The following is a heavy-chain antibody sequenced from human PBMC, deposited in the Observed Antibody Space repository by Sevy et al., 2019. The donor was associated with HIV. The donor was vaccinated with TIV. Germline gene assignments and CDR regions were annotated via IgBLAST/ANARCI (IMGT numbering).Heavy chain of an antibody. D-gene: IGHD3-3*01. Sequence: GGSLRLSCAASGFTFSSYSMNWVRQAPGKGLEWVSYISSSSSTIYYADSVKGRFTIFRDNAKNSLYLQMNSLRDEDTAVYYCARGYADEWLLYRDFDYWGQGTLVTVSS. V-gene: IGHV3-48*02. CDR2: ISSSSSTI. CDR1: GFTFSSYS. J-gene: IGHJ4*02. CDR3: ARGYADEWLLYRDFDY.